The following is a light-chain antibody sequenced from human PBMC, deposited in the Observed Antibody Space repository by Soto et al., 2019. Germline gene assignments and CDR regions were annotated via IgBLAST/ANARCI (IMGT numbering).Light chain of an antibody. Sequence: QSVLTQSSSASASLGSSVKLTCTLSSGYSSYIIAWHQQQPGKAPRYLMKLEGSGSYNKGSGVPDRFSGSSSGADRYLTISNLQFEDEADYYCETWDSNTHVFGGGTKVTVL. CDR2: LEGSGSY. CDR3: ETWDSNTHV. J-gene: IGLJ3*02. V-gene: IGLV4-60*02. CDR1: SGYSSYI.